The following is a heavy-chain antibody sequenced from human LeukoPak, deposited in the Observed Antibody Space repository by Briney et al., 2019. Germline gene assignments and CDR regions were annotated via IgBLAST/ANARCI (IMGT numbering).Heavy chain of an antibody. Sequence: ASVKVSCKASGYTFTCYYMHWVRQAPGQGLEWMGWINPNSGGTNYAQKFQGRVTMTRDTSISTAYMELSRLRSDDTAVYYCARAYSGYDFVDYWGQGTLVTVSS. V-gene: IGHV1-2*02. CDR2: INPNSGGT. J-gene: IGHJ4*02. D-gene: IGHD5-12*01. CDR1: GYTFTCYY. CDR3: ARAYSGYDFVDY.